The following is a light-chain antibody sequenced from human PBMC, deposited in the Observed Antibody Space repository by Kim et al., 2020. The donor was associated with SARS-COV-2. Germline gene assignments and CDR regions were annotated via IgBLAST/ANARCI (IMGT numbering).Light chain of an antibody. J-gene: IGLJ2*01. CDR3: CSYAGSSTFVI. V-gene: IGLV2-23*02. CDR2: EVN. Sequence: SITISCTGTSRDVGNYNLVSWYQQRPGKAPKLIIFEVNKRPSGVSNRFSGSKSGDTASLTISGLQAEDETDYYCCSYAGSSTFVIFGGGTQLTVL. CDR1: SRDVGNYNL.